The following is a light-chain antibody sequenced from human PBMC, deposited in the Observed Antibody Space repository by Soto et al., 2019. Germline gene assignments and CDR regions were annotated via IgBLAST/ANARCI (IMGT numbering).Light chain of an antibody. Sequence: EIVLTQSPGTLSLSPGESATLSCRASQSVDSAYLGWYQHKPGQAPRLLISATSRRATGTPDRFSGSGSGTDFTLTISRLEPEDFATYYCQQSYSTPEFTFGPGSKVDIK. CDR2: ATS. CDR1: QSVDSAY. V-gene: IGKV3-20*01. J-gene: IGKJ3*01. CDR3: QQSYSTPEFT.